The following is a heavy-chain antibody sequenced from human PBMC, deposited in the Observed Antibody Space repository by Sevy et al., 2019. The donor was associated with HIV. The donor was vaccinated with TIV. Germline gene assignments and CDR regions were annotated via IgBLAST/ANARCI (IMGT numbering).Heavy chain of an antibody. Sequence: SETLSLTCTVSGGSISSYYWSWIRQPPGKGLEWIGYIYYSGSTNYNPSLKSRVTISVDTSKNQFSLKLSSVTAADTAVYYCARDQQKISHTHAFDIWGQGTMVTVSS. V-gene: IGHV4-59*01. CDR3: ARDQQKISHTHAFDI. D-gene: IGHD2-15*01. J-gene: IGHJ3*02. CDR1: GGSISSYY. CDR2: IYYSGST.